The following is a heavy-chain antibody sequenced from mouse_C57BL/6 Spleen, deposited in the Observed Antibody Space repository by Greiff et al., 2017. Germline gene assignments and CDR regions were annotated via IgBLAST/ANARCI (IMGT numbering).Heavy chain of an antibody. CDR2: ISYDGSN. Sequence: ESGPGLVKPSQSLSLTCSVTGYSITSGYYWNWIRQFPGNKLEWMGYISYDGSNNYNPSLKNRISITRDTSKNQFFLKLNSVTTEDTATYYCARAFYYGKENWYFDVWGTGTTVTVSS. CDR1: GYSITSGYY. CDR3: ARAFYYGKENWYFDV. D-gene: IGHD2-1*01. J-gene: IGHJ1*03. V-gene: IGHV3-6*01.